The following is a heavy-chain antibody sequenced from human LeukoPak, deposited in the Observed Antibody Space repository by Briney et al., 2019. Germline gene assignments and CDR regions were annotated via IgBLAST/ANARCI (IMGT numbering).Heavy chain of an antibody. D-gene: IGHD5-18*01. V-gene: IGHV3-7*01. CDR2: IQQDGSEK. CDR1: GFTFSDYW. Sequence: GESLRLSCAASGFTFSDYWMSWVRQAPGKGLEWVANIQQDGSEKYYVDSVKGRFTISRDNAKKSLFLQVSSLRTEDTAVYYCAKDADTATIIYWYFDLWGRGTLVTVSS. CDR3: AKDADTATIIYWYFDL. J-gene: IGHJ2*01.